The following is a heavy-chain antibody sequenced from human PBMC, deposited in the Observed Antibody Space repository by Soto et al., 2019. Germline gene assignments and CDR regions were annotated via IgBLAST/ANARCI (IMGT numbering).Heavy chain of an antibody. V-gene: IGHV1-3*01. J-gene: IGHJ4*02. Sequence: EASVKVSCKASGYTFTSYAMHWVRQAPGQRLEWMGWINAGNGNTKYSQKFQGRVTITRDTSASTAYMELSSLRSEDTAVYYCGRSIVVVTALYYWGQRTLVTVSS. D-gene: IGHD2-21*02. CDR3: GRSIVVVTALYY. CDR1: GYTFTSYA. CDR2: INAGNGNT.